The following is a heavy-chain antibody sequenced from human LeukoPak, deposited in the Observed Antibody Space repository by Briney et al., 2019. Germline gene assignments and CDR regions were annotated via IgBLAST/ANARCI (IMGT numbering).Heavy chain of an antibody. J-gene: IGHJ4*02. V-gene: IGHV1-69*13. D-gene: IGHD6-19*01. CDR2: NISIFGTA. Sequence: GASVKVSCKASGGTFSSYAISWVRQAPGQGLEWMGGNISIFGTANYAQKFQGRVTIPADESTSTAYMELSRLRSEDTAVYYCARVSPSHSRGWWYFDYWGQGTLVTVSS. CDR3: ARVSPSHSRGWWYFDY. CDR1: GGTFSSYA.